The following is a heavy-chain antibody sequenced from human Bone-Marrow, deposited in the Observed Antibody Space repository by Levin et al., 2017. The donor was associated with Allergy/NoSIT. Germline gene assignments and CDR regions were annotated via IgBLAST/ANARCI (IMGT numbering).Heavy chain of an antibody. D-gene: IGHD3-22*01. J-gene: IGHJ6*02. CDR1: GASISSNDYY. CDR3: ARDRDYYDSSGYDIVYYGMDV. V-gene: IGHV4-30-4*01. CDR2: IYSSGDT. Sequence: SETLSLTCTVSGASISSNDYYWSWIRQPPGKGLEWIGYIYSSGDTHYNPSLKSRVTMSLDASKNQISLKLNSVTAADTAVYYCARDRDYYDSSGYDIVYYGMDVWGQGTTVTVSS.